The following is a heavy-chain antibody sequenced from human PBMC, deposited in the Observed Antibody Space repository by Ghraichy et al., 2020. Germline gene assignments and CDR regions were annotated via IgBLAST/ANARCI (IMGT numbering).Heavy chain of an antibody. V-gene: IGHV3-7*03. J-gene: IGHJ1*01. CDR2: IKRGGSEI. Sequence: GGSLRLSCVASGFAFSSNGMDWVRQAPGKGPEWVAYIKRGGSEIYYVDSVKGRFTVSRDNAQSSLYLQMNSLRVEDTAVYYCAREIVVRGEGRGGFWGQGTPVIVSS. D-gene: IGHD3-16*01. CDR1: GFAFSSNG. CDR3: AREIVVRGEGRGGF.